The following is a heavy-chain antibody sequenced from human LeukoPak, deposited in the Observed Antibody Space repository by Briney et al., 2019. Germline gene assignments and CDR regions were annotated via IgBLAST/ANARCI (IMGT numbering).Heavy chain of an antibody. V-gene: IGHV3-66*01. CDR1: GFTFSSYA. Sequence: GGSLRLSCAASGFTFSSYAMSWVRQAPGKGLEWVSVIYSGGSTYYADSVKGRFTISRDNSKNTLYLQMNSLRAEDTAVYYCARDPGGELLDYWGQGTLVTVSS. D-gene: IGHD1-26*01. CDR3: ARDPGGELLDY. J-gene: IGHJ4*02. CDR2: IYSGGST.